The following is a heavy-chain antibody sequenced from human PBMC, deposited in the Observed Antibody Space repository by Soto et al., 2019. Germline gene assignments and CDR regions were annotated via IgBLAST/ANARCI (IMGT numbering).Heavy chain of an antibody. J-gene: IGHJ5*02. CDR1: GFTFNTYD. CDR2: ITASSAYI. Sequence: EVQLVESGGGLGKPVGSLRLSCAASGFTFNTYDMNWVRQAPGKGLEWVSSITASSAYIYYADSVRGRFTISRDNAKNSLFLEMNSLRAEDTAVYYCVKSGTARLLRHSWFDTWGQGTLVSVSS. D-gene: IGHD2-21*01. V-gene: IGHV3-21*01. CDR3: VKSGTARLLRHSWFDT.